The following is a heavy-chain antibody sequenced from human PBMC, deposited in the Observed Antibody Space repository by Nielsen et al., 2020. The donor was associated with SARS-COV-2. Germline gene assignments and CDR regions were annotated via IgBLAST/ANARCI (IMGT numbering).Heavy chain of an antibody. D-gene: IGHD2-15*01. J-gene: IGHJ4*02. CDR2: INWNGKTT. CDR1: GFNFDDYS. Sequence: GGSLRLSCEAPGFNFDDYSMYWVRQAPGKGLEWVSGINWNGKTTGYADSVKGRFTISRDNAKNSLYLQMNSLRAEDTALYYCAKGSCSDGSCHFDYWGQGSLVTVSS. CDR3: AKGSCSDGSCHFDY. V-gene: IGHV3-9*01.